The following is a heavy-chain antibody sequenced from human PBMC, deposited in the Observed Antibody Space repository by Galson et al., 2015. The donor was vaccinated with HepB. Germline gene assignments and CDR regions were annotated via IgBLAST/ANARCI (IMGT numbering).Heavy chain of an antibody. CDR3: ARDGYSGYDFDY. CDR2: IWYDGSNK. Sequence: SLRLSCAASGFTFSSYGMHWVRQAPGKGLKWVAVIWYDGSNKYYADSVKGRFTISRDNSKNTLYLQMNSLRAEDTAVYYCARDGYSGYDFDYWGQGTLVTVSS. CDR1: GFTFSSYG. D-gene: IGHD5-12*01. J-gene: IGHJ4*02. V-gene: IGHV3-33*01.